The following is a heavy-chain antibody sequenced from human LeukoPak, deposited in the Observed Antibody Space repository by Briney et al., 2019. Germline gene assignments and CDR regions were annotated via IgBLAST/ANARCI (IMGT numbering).Heavy chain of an antibody. D-gene: IGHD3-22*01. V-gene: IGHV3-21*01. Sequence: GGSLRLSCAASGFTFSDYSMNWVRQAPGKGLEWVASVNTVSSYIYYADSMRGRFTISRDNAKNSLFLQMNSLRAEDTAVYYCARLGRNSDRSDFFYYYDHWGQGTLVTVSS. CDR2: VNTVSSYI. CDR3: ARLGRNSDRSDFFYYYDH. CDR1: GFTFSDYS. J-gene: IGHJ4*02.